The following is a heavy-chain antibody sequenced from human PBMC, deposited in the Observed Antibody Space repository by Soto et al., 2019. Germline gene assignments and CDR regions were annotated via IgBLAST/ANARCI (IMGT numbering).Heavy chain of an antibody. V-gene: IGHV3-23*01. CDR2: ISGSGDRT. Sequence: GGSLRLSCAASGFTFSSYWMFWVRQAPGKGLVWVSGISGSGDRTYYADSVEGRFTISRDNSENTLNLQLNSLRGDDTALYYCAKDRARLRFSWDSSGYYGTVFWGPGTLVTVS. D-gene: IGHD6-19*01. CDR1: GFTFSSYW. J-gene: IGHJ4*02. CDR3: AKDRARLRFSWDSSGYYGTVF.